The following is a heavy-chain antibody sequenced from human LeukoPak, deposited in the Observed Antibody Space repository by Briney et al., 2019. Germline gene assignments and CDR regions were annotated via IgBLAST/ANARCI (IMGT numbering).Heavy chain of an antibody. D-gene: IGHD5-18*01. V-gene: IGHV4-30-4*08. CDR1: GGSISSGDYY. CDR2: IYYSGST. CDR3: ARIKSGYSYASN. Sequence: NPSETLSLTCTVSGGSISSGDYYWSWIRQPPGKGLEWIGYIYYSGSTYYNPSLKSRVTISVDTSKNQFSLKLSSVTAADTAVYYCARIKSGYSYASNWGQGTLVTVSS. J-gene: IGHJ4*02.